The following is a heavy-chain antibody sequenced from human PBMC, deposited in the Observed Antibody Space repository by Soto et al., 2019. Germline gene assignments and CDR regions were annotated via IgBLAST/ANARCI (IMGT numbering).Heavy chain of an antibody. CDR2: ISYDGSNK. Sequence: QVQLVESGGGVVQPGRSLRLSCAASGFTFSSYAMHWVRQAPGKGLEWVAVISYDGSNKYYADSVKGRFTISRDNSKNTLYLQMNSLRAEDTDVYYCAKEVYGDYGSGDAFDIWGQGTMVTVSS. J-gene: IGHJ3*02. V-gene: IGHV3-30-3*02. CDR1: GFTFSSYA. CDR3: AKEVYGDYGSGDAFDI. D-gene: IGHD4-17*01.